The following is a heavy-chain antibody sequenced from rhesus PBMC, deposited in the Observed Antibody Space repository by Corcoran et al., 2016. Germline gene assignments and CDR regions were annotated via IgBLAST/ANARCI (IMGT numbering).Heavy chain of an antibody. CDR2: ITYGGSKK. Sequence: EVQLVESGGGLVQPGGSLRLSCAASGFTFSSFGMHWVRQAPGKGRDWVAVITYGGSKKYYADSGKDRFTISRENTKNMLYLQMNNLKLEDTAVYYCARDEQSTIFGVVITPDLNNRFDVWGPGVLVTVSS. CDR1: GFTFSSFG. J-gene: IGHJ5-1*01. D-gene: IGHD3-3*01. CDR3: ARDEQSTIFGVVITPDLNNRFDV. V-gene: IGHV3-54*02.